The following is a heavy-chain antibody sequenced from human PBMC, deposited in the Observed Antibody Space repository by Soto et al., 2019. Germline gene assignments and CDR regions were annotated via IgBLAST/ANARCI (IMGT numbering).Heavy chain of an antibody. CDR2: ISNDGSSK. J-gene: IGHJ4*02. V-gene: IGHV3-30*18. CDR1: VYTQCIC. D-gene: IGHD6-13*01. Sequence: QVQLVESGGGGADPEVSQRLLCRVCVYTQCICDAHGPPAPGKGLEWVAVISNDGSSKYHVDSVKGRFIISRDNSKNTLYLQMNSLRAEDTAVYYCAKDKHPYSSRGYDFDYWGQGTLVTVSS. CDR3: AKDKHPYSSRGYDFDY.